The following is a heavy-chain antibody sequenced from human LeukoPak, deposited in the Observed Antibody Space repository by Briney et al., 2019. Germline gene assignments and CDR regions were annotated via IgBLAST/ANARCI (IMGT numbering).Heavy chain of an antibody. Sequence: SETLSLTCTVSGGSISSSSYYRGWIRQPPGKGLEWIGSIYYSGSTYYNPSLKSRVTISVDASKNQFSLKLSSVTAADTAVYYCARSPFAYDFWSGYYPLDYWGQGTLVTVSS. D-gene: IGHD3-3*01. J-gene: IGHJ4*02. V-gene: IGHV4-39*01. CDR2: IYYSGST. CDR1: GGSISSSSYY. CDR3: ARSPFAYDFWSGYYPLDY.